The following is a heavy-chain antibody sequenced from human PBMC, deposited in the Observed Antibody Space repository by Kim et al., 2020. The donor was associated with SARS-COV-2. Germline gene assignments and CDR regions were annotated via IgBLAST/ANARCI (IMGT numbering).Heavy chain of an antibody. Sequence: GGSLRLSCAASGFTFSSYGMHWVRQAPGNGLEWVAVIWYAGSNKYYADSVKGRFTISRDNSKNTLYLQMNSLRAEDTAVYYCARDRGSGWYGYFDYWGQGTLVTVSS. V-gene: IGHV3-33*01. J-gene: IGHJ4*02. CDR1: GFTFSSYG. CDR3: ARDRGSGWYGYFDY. CDR2: IWYAGSNK. D-gene: IGHD6-19*01.